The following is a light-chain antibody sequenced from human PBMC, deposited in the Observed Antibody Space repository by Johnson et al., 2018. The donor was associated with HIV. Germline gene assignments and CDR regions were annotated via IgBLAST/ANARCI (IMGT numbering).Light chain of an antibody. J-gene: IGLJ1*01. CDR3: GTLDSSLSAYV. CDR2: ENN. Sequence: VLTQPPSVSAAPGQKVTISCSGSSSNIGNNSVSWYQQLPGTAPKLLIYENNKRPSGIPDRFSGSKSGTLATLGITGLQTGEEADYYCGTLDSSLSAYVFGTGPNVTVL. CDR1: SSNIGNNS. V-gene: IGLV1-51*02.